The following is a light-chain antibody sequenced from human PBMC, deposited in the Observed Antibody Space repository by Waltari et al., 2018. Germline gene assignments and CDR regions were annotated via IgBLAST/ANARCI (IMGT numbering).Light chain of an antibody. Sequence: SYELIQSPSLSVSPGQTVTITCSGDKLDDKYVSWYTQKSGQSPVLVIFQDTKWPSGIPERFSGSNSGNTATLTISGTQSTDEADYFCQVWDNSIAVFGGGTRLTVL. CDR3: QVWDNSIAV. J-gene: IGLJ2*01. CDR2: QDT. CDR1: KLDDKY. V-gene: IGLV3-1*01.